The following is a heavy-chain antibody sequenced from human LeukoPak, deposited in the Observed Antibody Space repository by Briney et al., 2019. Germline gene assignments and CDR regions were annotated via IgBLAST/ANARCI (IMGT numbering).Heavy chain of an antibody. J-gene: IGHJ4*02. V-gene: IGHV4-59*01. Sequence: PSETLSLTCTVSGGSISSYYWSWIRQPPGKGLEWIGYIYYSGSTNYNPSLKSRVTISVDTSKNQFSLKLSSVTAADTAVYYCARDQKVRGVRYGYYFDYWGQGTLVTVSS. D-gene: IGHD3-10*01. CDR1: GGSISSYY. CDR3: ARDQKVRGVRYGYYFDY. CDR2: IYYSGST.